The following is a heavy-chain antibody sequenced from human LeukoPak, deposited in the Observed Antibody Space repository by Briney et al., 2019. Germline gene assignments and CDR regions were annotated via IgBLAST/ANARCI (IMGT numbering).Heavy chain of an antibody. CDR2: IYYSGST. D-gene: IGHD6-6*01. V-gene: IGHV4-59*08. CDR1: GGSIRSYY. Sequence: SETLSLTCTVSGGSIRSYYWSWIRQPPGKGLEWIGYIYYSGSTNYNPSLRSRVTISVDSSKNQFSLKLSSVTAADTAVYYCARVRSSRPHYYYYYYMDVWGKGTTVTVSS. J-gene: IGHJ6*03. CDR3: ARVRSSRPHYYYYYYMDV.